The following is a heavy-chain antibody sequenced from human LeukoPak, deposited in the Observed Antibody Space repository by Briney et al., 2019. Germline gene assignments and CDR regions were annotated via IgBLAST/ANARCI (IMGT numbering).Heavy chain of an antibody. CDR2: IFYSGST. D-gene: IGHD6-19*01. CDR1: GGSFSSYY. J-gene: IGHJ4*02. Sequence: SETLSLTCTVSGGSFSSYYWNWIRQSPGEGPEWIGFIFYSGSTNYNPSLKSRVTISVDTSKNQFSLKLSSVTAADTAVYYCAKSSGWYAFFDYWGQGTLVTVSS. CDR3: AKSSGWYAFFDY. V-gene: IGHV4-59*01.